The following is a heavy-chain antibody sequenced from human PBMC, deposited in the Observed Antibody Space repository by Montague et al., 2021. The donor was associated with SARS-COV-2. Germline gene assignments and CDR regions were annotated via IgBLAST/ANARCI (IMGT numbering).Heavy chain of an antibody. D-gene: IGHD3-10*01. CDR3: ARPITGSGNAFDI. CDR2: IYYTGST. V-gene: IGHV4-39*01. J-gene: IGHJ3*02. Sequence: SETLSLTCTVSGGSVSSSSYYWGWIRQPPGKGLEWIGSIYYTGSTYYNPSLKSRVTISVDTSKNQFSLKLSSVTAADTAVYYCARPITGSGNAFDIWGQGTMVTVSS. CDR1: GGSVSSSSYY.